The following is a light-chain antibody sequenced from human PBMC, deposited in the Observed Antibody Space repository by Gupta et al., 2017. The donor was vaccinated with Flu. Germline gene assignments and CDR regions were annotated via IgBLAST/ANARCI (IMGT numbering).Light chain of an antibody. Sequence: EIVLTQSPDTLSLSPGERATLSCRASQSVSSAYLAWYQQKPGQAPRLVIYGASTLATGIPDRFSGSGSGTDFTLTISGLEPEDFAVYYCHHYGSSRTFGQGTELEIK. J-gene: IGKJ2*01. CDR3: HHYGSSRT. V-gene: IGKV3-20*01. CDR1: QSVSSAY. CDR2: GAS.